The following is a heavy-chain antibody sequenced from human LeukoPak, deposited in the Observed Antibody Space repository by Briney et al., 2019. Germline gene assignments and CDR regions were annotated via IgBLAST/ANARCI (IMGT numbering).Heavy chain of an antibody. CDR2: ISAYNGNT. D-gene: IGHD2-15*01. J-gene: IGHJ4*02. V-gene: IGHV1-18*01. CDR3: ARTRIGRGYFDY. Sequence: GASVKVSCKASGYTFTSYGISWVRQAPGQGLEWMGWISAYNGNTNYAQKLQGRVTMTRDTSTSTVYMELSSLRSEDTAVYYCARTRIGRGYFDYWGQGTLVTVSS. CDR1: GYTFTSYG.